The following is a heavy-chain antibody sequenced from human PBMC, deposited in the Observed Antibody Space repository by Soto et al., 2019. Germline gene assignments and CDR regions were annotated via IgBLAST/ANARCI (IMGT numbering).Heavy chain of an antibody. D-gene: IGHD4-17*01. CDR3: ARHGAPWYDGDYVGWFDP. CDR1: GGSISSSSYY. J-gene: IGHJ5*02. Sequence: QLQLQESGPGLVKPSETLSLTCTVSGGSISSSSYYWGWIRQPPGKGLEWIGSIYYSGSTYYNPSLKSRVTIAVDTSKNQFSLKLSSVTAADTAVYYWARHGAPWYDGDYVGWFDPWGQGTLVTVSS. V-gene: IGHV4-39*01. CDR2: IYYSGST.